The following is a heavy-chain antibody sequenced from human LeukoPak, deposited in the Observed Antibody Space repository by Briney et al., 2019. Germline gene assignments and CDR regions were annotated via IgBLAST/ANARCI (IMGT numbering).Heavy chain of an antibody. J-gene: IGHJ4*02. V-gene: IGHV4-61*02. Sequence: SQTLSLTCTVSGGSMISGSYYWSWIRQPAGKGLEWIGRIYTSGDTIYNPSLKSRLTISVDTSKSHFSLKLSSVTAADTAVYYCARVVVLAAMRPPYYFDYWGQGTLVTVSS. D-gene: IGHD2-2*01. CDR3: ARVVVLAAMRPPYYFDY. CDR2: IYTSGDT. CDR1: GGSMISGSYY.